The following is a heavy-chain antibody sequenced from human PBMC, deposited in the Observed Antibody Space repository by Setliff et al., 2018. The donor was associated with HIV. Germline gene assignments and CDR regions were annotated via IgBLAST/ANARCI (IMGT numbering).Heavy chain of an antibody. CDR3: ARDGGGPGDYYYYYMDV. CDR2: LSGSSRDI. D-gene: IGHD3-16*01. J-gene: IGHJ6*03. Sequence: GGSLRLSCAASGFTFTSYAMTWVRQAPGKGLEWVSSLSGSSRDIYYADSVKGRFTISRDTSFTTAYLELSRLRSDDTAVYYCARDGGGPGDYYYYYMDVWAKGTTVTVSS. CDR1: GFTFTSYA. V-gene: IGHV3-23*01.